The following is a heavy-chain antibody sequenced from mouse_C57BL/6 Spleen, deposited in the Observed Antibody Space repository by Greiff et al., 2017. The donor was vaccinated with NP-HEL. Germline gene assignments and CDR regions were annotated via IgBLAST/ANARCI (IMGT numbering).Heavy chain of an antibody. J-gene: IGHJ4*01. CDR1: GFTFSNYG. Sequence: EVKVVESGGGLVKPGGSLKLSCAASGFTFSNYGMHWVRQAPEKGLEWVAYISSGSSTIYYADTVKGRFTISRDNAKNTLFLQMTSLRSEDTAMYYCARPRYYYVSSSYAMDYWGQGTSVTVSS. V-gene: IGHV5-17*01. CDR3: ARPRYYYVSSSYAMDY. CDR2: ISSGSSTI. D-gene: IGHD1-1*01.